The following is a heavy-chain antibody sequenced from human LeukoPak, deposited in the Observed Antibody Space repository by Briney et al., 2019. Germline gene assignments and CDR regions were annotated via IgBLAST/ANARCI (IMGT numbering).Heavy chain of an antibody. Sequence: SETLSLTCTVSGGSNSSYYWSWIRQPAGKGLEWIGRIYTSGSTNYNPSLKSRVTMSVDTSKNQFSLKLSSVTAADTAVYYCARAHCSSTSCFHNWFDPWGQGTLVTVSS. CDR3: ARAHCSSTSCFHNWFDP. V-gene: IGHV4-4*07. CDR1: GGSNSSYY. D-gene: IGHD2-2*01. J-gene: IGHJ5*02. CDR2: IYTSGST.